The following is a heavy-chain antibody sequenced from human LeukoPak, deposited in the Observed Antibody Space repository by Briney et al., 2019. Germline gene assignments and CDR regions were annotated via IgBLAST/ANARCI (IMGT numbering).Heavy chain of an antibody. CDR1: GFPFSSYS. V-gene: IGHV3-48*02. D-gene: IGHD3-22*01. CDR3: ARKSGSSGYPFDY. CDR2: ITSSSSTM. J-gene: IGHJ4*02. Sequence: GGSLRLSCAASGFPFSSYSMNWVRQAPGKGLEWVSYITSSSSTMYYADAVKGRFAISRDNAKNALYLQMNRPRDEDTAVYYCARKSGSSGYPFDYWGQGILVTVSS.